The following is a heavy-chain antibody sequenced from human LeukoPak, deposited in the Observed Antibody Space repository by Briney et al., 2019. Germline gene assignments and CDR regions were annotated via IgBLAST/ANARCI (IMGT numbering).Heavy chain of an antibody. CDR1: GGSFSGDF. V-gene: IGHV4-34*01. J-gene: IGHJ4*02. CDR3: ARVGDYDFWSGYSSTYYFDY. Sequence: SETLSLTCAVYGGSFSGDFWSWIRQSPGKGLEWIGEINHSGSTNYNPSLKSRVTISVDTSKNQFSLKLSSVTAADTAVYYCARVGDYDFWSGYSSTYYFDYWGQGTLVTVSS. CDR2: INHSGST. D-gene: IGHD3-3*01.